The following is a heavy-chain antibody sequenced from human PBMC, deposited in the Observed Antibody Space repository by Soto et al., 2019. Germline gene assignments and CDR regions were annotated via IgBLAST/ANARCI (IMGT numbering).Heavy chain of an antibody. V-gene: IGHV4-39*01. J-gene: IGHJ4*02. CDR1: GGSISVGSYF. D-gene: IGHD6-19*01. Sequence: QLQLQESGPGLVKPSETLSLTCTVSGGSISVGSYFWGWIRQPPGKGLEWIGSIESSGTTYYNPPLKSRVTISVDTAKNQFSLKLSSVTAADTAVFYCARLGAGPVAGPVGYWGRGTLVTVSS. CDR2: IESSGTT. CDR3: ARLGAGPVAGPVGY.